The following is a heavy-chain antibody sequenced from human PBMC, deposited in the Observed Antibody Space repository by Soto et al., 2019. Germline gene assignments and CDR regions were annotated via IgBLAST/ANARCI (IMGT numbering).Heavy chain of an antibody. D-gene: IGHD3-3*01. CDR3: ARGPSPPYYDFWSGYYTSRWFDP. CDR2: IYYSGST. V-gene: IGHV4-59*01. Sequence: SETLSLTCTVSGGSISSYYWSWIRQPPGKGLEWIGYIYYSGSTNYNPPLKSRVTISADTSKSQFSLKLSSVTAADTAVYYCARGPSPPYYDFWSGYYTSRWFDPWGQGTLVTV. J-gene: IGHJ5*02. CDR1: GGSISSYY.